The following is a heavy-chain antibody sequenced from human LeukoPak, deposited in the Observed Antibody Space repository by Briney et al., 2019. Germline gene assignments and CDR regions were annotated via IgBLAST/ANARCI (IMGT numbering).Heavy chain of an antibody. CDR3: AKAERYYGSTAYSSWYFDY. CDR2: VWYDGTKK. CDR1: GFSLSNYV. J-gene: IGHJ4*02. D-gene: IGHD3-22*01. V-gene: IGHV3-30*02. Sequence: GGSLRLSCSASGFSLSNYVMHWVRQAPGKGLEWVAFVWYDGTKKYYADSVKGRFTISRDNSENTLNLQMSNLRAEDTAVYYCAKAERYYGSTAYSSWYFDYWGQGTLVTVSS.